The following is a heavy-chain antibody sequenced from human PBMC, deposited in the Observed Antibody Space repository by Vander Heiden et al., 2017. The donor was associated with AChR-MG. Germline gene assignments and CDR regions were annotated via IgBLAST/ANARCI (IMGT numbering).Heavy chain of an antibody. D-gene: IGHD2-21*02. CDR2: IFSNDEK. V-gene: IGHV2-26*01. CDR1: GFSLSNARMG. J-gene: IGHJ4*02. CDR3: ARIGGGNSGLEFDY. Sequence: QVTLKESGPVLVTPTETLTLTFTVSGFSLSNARMGVSWIRQPPGKALEWLAHIFSNDEKSYSTSLKSRLTISKDTSKSQVVLNMTNMDPVDTATDYCARIGGGNSGLEFDYWGQGTLVTVAS.